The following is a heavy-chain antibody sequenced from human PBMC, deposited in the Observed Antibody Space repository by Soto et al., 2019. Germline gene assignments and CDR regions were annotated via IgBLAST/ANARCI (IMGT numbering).Heavy chain of an antibody. Sequence: GGSLRLSCAASGFTVSSSYLTWVRQAPGKGLEWVAILYTGTDTVYADSVKGRFTISRDSSKNTLYLQMHSLRAEDTAMYFCARSRYKRTYSGTFLDYCGQGSLVTVYS. CDR2: LYTGTDT. J-gene: IGHJ4*02. CDR1: GFTVSSSY. CDR3: ARSRYKRTYSGTFLDY. V-gene: IGHV3-53*01. D-gene: IGHD2-15*01.